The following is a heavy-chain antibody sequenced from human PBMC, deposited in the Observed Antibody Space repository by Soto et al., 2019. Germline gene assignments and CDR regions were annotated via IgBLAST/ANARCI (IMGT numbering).Heavy chain of an antibody. CDR1: GGSISSYY. V-gene: IGHV4-59*08. D-gene: IGHD2-2*01. Sequence: SETLSLTCTVSGGSISSYYWSWIRQPPGKGLEWIGYIHYSGSTKYNPSLKSRVTISADTSKNQFSLKLSSVTAADTAVYYCARAALGYCSSTSCPNWFDHRGQGTLVTVSS. CDR3: ARAALGYCSSTSCPNWFDH. CDR2: IHYSGST. J-gene: IGHJ5*02.